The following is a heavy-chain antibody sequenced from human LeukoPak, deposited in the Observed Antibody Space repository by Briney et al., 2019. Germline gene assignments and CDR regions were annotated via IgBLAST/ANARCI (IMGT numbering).Heavy chain of an antibody. V-gene: IGHV3-30*02. J-gene: IGHJ3*02. Sequence: TGGSLRLSCAASEFTFSSYGMHWVRQAPGKGLEWVAFIRYDGSNKYYADSVKGRFTISRDNSKNTLYLQMNSLRAEGTAVYYCAKEIHDYGGNDAFDIWGQGTMVTVSS. D-gene: IGHD4-23*01. CDR3: AKEIHDYGGNDAFDI. CDR2: IRYDGSNK. CDR1: EFTFSSYG.